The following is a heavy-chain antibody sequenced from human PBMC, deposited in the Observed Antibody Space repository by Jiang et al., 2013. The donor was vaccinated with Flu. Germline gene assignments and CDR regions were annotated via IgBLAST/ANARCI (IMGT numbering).Heavy chain of an antibody. Sequence: VQLVESGAEVKEPGESLKISCKGSGYSFSNYWIGWVRQMPGKGLEWMGLIYPGDSDTRYSPSFKGQVSISADTSVSTAYLQWSSLKASDSAIYYCARHGGYGSGSYHWFDPWGQGTLVT. D-gene: IGHD3-10*01. CDR3: ARHGGYGSGSYHWFDP. CDR1: GYSFSNYW. V-gene: IGHV5-51*01. J-gene: IGHJ5*02. CDR2: IYPGDSDT.